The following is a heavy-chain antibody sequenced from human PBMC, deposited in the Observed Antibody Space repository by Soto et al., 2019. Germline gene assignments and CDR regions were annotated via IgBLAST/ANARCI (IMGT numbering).Heavy chain of an antibody. CDR1: GFTFSSYS. D-gene: IGHD2-2*01. CDR2: ISSSSSYI. CDR3: AREWAGYCSSTSCYLDY. Sequence: GGSLRLSCAASGFTFSSYSMNWVRQAPGKGLELVSSISSSSSYIYYADSVKGRFTISRDNAKNSLYLQMNSLRAEDTAVYYCAREWAGYCSSTSCYLDYWGQGTLVTVSS. V-gene: IGHV3-21*01. J-gene: IGHJ4*02.